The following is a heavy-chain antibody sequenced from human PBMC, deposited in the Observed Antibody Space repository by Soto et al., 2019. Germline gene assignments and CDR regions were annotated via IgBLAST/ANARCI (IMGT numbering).Heavy chain of an antibody. CDR3: ARGLYYYDSSGYYRGGFDP. V-gene: IGHV4-59*01. J-gene: IGHJ5*02. Sequence: PSETLSLTCTVSGGSISSYSWSWIRQPPGKGLEWIGYIYYSGSTNYNPSLKSRVPISVDTSKGQFSLKLSSVTAAGTAVYYCARGLYYYDSSGYYRGGFDPWGQGTLVTVSS. CDR2: IYYSGST. CDR1: GGSISSYS. D-gene: IGHD3-22*01.